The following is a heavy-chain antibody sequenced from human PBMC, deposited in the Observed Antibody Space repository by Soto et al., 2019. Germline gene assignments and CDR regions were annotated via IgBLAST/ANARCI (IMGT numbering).Heavy chain of an antibody. D-gene: IGHD2-2*01. V-gene: IGHV1-18*04. J-gene: IGHJ6*02. CDR2: ISAYNGNT. Sequence: GASVKVSCKASGYTFTSYGISWVRQAPGQGLEWMGWISAYNGNTNYAQKLQGRVTMTTDTSTSTAYMELRSLRSDDTAVCYCARALENIVVVPAAPSYYYYGMDVWGQGTTVTVSS. CDR3: ARALENIVVVPAAPSYYYYGMDV. CDR1: GYTFTSYG.